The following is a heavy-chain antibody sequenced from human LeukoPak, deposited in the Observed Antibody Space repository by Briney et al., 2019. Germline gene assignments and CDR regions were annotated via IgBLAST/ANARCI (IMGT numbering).Heavy chain of an antibody. CDR3: ARQKRSWYFDY. D-gene: IGHD5-24*01. CDR1: DDSSSSYY. CDR2: IYTSGST. Sequence: SETLSLTCTVSDDSSSSYYWSWIRQPAGKGLEWIGRIYTSGSTNYNPSLKSRVTMSVDTSKNQFSLGLSALTAADTAVYYCARQKRSWYFDYWGQGTLVTVSS. V-gene: IGHV4-4*07. J-gene: IGHJ4*02.